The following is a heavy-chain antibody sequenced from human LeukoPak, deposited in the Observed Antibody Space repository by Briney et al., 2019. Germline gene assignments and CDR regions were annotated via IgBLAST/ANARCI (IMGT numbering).Heavy chain of an antibody. CDR1: GFTFSSYA. Sequence: GGSLRLSCAASGFTFSSYAMSWVRQAPGKGLEWVSAISGSGGSTYYADSVKGRFTISRDNSKNTLYLQMNSLRAEDTAVYYCAKQLKTYYYDSSGLDYWGQGTLVTVSS. J-gene: IGHJ4*02. CDR2: ISGSGGST. D-gene: IGHD3-22*01. CDR3: AKQLKTYYYDSSGLDY. V-gene: IGHV3-23*01.